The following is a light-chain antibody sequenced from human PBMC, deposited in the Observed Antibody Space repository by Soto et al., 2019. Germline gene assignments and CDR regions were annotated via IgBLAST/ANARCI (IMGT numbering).Light chain of an antibody. J-gene: IGKJ1*01. Sequence: ESQMTQSPSSLSASVGDRVTITCRASQSISSYLNWYQQKPGKAPKLLIYAASTLQSGVPSRFSGSGSGTDFTLTISSLQPEDFATYYCQESYSTPRWTFGQGTKVDIK. CDR1: QSISSY. V-gene: IGKV1-39*01. CDR3: QESYSTPRWT. CDR2: AAS.